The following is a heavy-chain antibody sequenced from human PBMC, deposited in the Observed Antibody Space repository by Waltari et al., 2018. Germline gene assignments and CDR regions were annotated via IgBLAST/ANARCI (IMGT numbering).Heavy chain of an antibody. CDR3: ARDRTNSWTVDY. CDR2: ISYDAYNI. J-gene: IGHJ4*02. D-gene: IGHD6-13*01. V-gene: IGHV3-30*03. CDR1: GFSFSNYG. Sequence: QVQLVESGGGVVQPERSLRLSCAGSGFSFSNYGMHWVRQAPGKGLEWVAAISYDAYNIYYADSVKGRFTISRDTSKNTLYLQMDSLRTEDTAVYYCARDRTNSWTVDYWGQGTLVTVSS.